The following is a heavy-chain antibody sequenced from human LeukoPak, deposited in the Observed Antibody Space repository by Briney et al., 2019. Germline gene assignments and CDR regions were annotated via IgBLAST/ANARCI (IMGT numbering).Heavy chain of an antibody. D-gene: IGHD1-26*01. Sequence: SETLSLTCTVSGGSISSSSYYWGWIRQPPGKGLEWIGSVYYSGSTYYNPSLKSRVTISVDTSKNQFSLKLSSVTAADTAVYYCARLGATLYFDYWGQGTLVTVSS. CDR1: GGSISSSSYY. CDR3: ARLGATLYFDY. J-gene: IGHJ4*02. CDR2: VYYSGST. V-gene: IGHV4-39*01.